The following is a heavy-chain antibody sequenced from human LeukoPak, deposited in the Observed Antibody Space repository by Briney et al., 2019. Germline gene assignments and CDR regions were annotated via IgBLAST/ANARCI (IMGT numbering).Heavy chain of an antibody. D-gene: IGHD5-18*01. CDR2: ISAYNGDT. V-gene: IGHV1-18*01. CDR1: GYTFTSYG. Sequence: ASVKVSCKASGYTFTSYGISWVRQAPGQGLEWVGWISAYNGDTNYAQKLQGRVTMTTDTSTSTAYMELRSLRSDDTAVYYCARVARLTATPGAFDTWGQGTMVSVSS. J-gene: IGHJ3*02. CDR3: ARVARLTATPGAFDT.